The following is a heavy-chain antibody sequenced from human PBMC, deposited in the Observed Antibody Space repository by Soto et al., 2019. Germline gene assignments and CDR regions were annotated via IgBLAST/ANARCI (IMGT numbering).Heavy chain of an antibody. CDR3: ARGYY. Sequence: EVQLVESGGGLVKPGGSLRLSCAASGFTFGSVRIYWMSWVRQAPGKGLEWVANIKLDGSERYYVDSVKGRFTISRDDARNSLYLQMNSLRAEDTAIYYCARGYYWGQGTLVSVSS. D-gene: IGHD2-15*01. CDR1: GFTFGSVRIYW. CDR2: IKLDGSER. J-gene: IGHJ4*02. V-gene: IGHV3-7*01.